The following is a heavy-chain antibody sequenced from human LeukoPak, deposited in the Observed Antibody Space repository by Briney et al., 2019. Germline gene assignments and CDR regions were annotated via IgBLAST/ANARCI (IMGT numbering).Heavy chain of an antibody. CDR1: RYTFTSYY. CDR2: INPSGGST. CDR3: ARGTTDDY. D-gene: IGHD1-1*01. Sequence: GASVKVSCKASRYTFTSYYIDWVRQAPGQGLEWMGVINPSGGSTRYAQKFQGRVTMTGDTSTRTVYMELSSLTSADTAVCYCARGTTDDYWGQGTPVTVSS. J-gene: IGHJ4*02. V-gene: IGHV1-46*01.